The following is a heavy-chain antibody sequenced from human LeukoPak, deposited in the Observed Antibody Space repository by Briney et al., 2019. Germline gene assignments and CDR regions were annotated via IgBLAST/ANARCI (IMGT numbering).Heavy chain of an antibody. CDR1: GGSISSGGYY. CDR3: AWVPAATWEANGPYYFDY. D-gene: IGHD2-2*01. Sequence: SQILSLTCTVSGGSISSGGYYWSWIRQPPGKGLEWIGYIYHSGSTYYNPSLKSRVTISVDRSKNQFSLKLSSVTAADTAVYYCAWVPAATWEANGPYYFDYWGQGTLVTVSS. CDR2: IYHSGST. J-gene: IGHJ4*02. V-gene: IGHV4-30-2*01.